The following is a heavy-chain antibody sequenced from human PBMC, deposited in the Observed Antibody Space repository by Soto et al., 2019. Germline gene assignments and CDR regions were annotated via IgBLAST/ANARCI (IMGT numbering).Heavy chain of an antibody. V-gene: IGHV2-5*02. CDR3: AHRVLRTVFGLVTTAAIYFDF. Sequence: QITLNESGPTVVRPTETLTLTCRVSGFSLTTSGVGVGWIRQSPGKAPEWLALIYWDDDKRYSASLKSRPTITKDTTKNQVVLTVSDLDPTDTATYYCAHRVLRTVFGLVTTAAIYFDFWGQGTPVAVSS. CDR2: IYWDDDK. CDR1: GFSLTTSGVG. D-gene: IGHD3-3*01. J-gene: IGHJ4*02.